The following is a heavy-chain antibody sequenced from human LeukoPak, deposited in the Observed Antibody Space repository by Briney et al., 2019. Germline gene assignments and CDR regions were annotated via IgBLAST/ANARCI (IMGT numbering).Heavy chain of an antibody. CDR2: ISGSGGST. V-gene: IGHV3-23*01. CDR3: AKGGGYEAQYYYYYLDV. D-gene: IGHD5-12*01. J-gene: IGHJ6*03. CDR1: GFTFSSYW. Sequence: GGSLRLSCAASGFTFSSYWMSWVRQAPGKGLEWVSAISGSGGSTYYADSVKGRFTISRDNSKNTLYLQMNSLRAEDTAVYYCAKGGGYEAQYYYYYLDVWGKGTTVTISS.